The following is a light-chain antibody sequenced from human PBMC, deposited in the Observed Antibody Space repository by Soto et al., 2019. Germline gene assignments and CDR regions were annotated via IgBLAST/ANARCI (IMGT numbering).Light chain of an antibody. V-gene: IGKV1-13*02. Sequence: AIQLTQSPSSLSASVEDRVTITCRASQGISSALAWYQQKPGKAPKLLIYDASSLESGVPSRFSGSGSGTDFTLTISSLQPEDFATYYCQQFNSYLITFGQGTRLEIK. J-gene: IGKJ5*01. CDR2: DAS. CDR3: QQFNSYLIT. CDR1: QGISSA.